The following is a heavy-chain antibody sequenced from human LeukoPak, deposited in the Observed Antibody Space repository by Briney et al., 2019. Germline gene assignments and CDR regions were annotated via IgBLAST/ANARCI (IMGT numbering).Heavy chain of an antibody. Sequence: PGGSLRLSCAASGFTFSRHDMHWVRQAPGKGLEYISSISDNGGSTFYANSVKGRFTISRDNSNNMLYLQMGSLRVEDMAVYYCSRGLDRGYAYGPLEWGQGDLVTVSS. J-gene: IGHJ4*02. V-gene: IGHV3-64*01. D-gene: IGHD5-18*01. CDR1: GFTFSRHD. CDR3: SRGLDRGYAYGPLE. CDR2: ISDNGGST.